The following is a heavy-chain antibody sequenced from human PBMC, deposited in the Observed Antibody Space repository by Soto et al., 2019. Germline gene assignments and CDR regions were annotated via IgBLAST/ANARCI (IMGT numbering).Heavy chain of an antibody. Sequence: GGSLRLSCAASGFTFSSYAMSWVRQAPGKGLEWVSAISGSGGSTYYADSVKGRFTISRDNSKNTLYLQMNSLRAEDTAVYYCAKDTLSCSGCSCYSGVFDPWGQGT. V-gene: IGHV3-23*01. J-gene: IGHJ5*02. CDR3: AKDTLSCSGCSCYSGVFDP. CDR2: ISGSGGST. CDR1: GFTFSSYA. D-gene: IGHD2-15*01.